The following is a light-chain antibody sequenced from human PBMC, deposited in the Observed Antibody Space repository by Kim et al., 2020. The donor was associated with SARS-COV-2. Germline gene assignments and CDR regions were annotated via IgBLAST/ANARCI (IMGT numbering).Light chain of an antibody. CDR1: QSVRSSY. CDR3: QQYGSSPLT. V-gene: IGKV3-20*01. Sequence: SPGERATLSCRASQSVRSSYLAWYQQKPGQAPTLLIYGASSRAAGIPERFGGSGSGTDFTLTISRLEPEDFAVYYCQQYGSSPLTFGGGTKVDIK. CDR2: GAS. J-gene: IGKJ4*01.